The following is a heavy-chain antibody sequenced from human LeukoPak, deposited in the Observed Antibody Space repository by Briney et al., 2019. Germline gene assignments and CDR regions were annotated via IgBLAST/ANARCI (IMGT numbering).Heavy chain of an antibody. CDR2: IYYSGST. D-gene: IGHD6-13*01. J-gene: IGHJ5*02. Sequence: NPSETLSLTCTVSGGSISSSSYYWGWIRQPPGKGLEWIGSIYYSGSTYFNPSLKSRVTISVDTSKNQFSLKLSSVTAADTAVYYCARPIAAAGNWFDPWGQGTLVTVSS. CDR1: GGSISSSSYY. CDR3: ARPIAAAGNWFDP. V-gene: IGHV4-39*01.